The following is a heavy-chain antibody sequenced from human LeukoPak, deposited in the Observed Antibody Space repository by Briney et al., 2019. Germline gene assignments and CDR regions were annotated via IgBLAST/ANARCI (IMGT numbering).Heavy chain of an antibody. J-gene: IGHJ4*02. Sequence: GRSLRLSCAASGLTFSRYGMHWVRRAPGKGLEWVAAIWYDGSKMYYADSVKGRFTISRDNSKNTLYLQMNSLRDEDTAVYYCARVGYCSGGSCYGADHWGQGTLVTVSS. V-gene: IGHV3-33*08. D-gene: IGHD2-15*01. CDR1: GLTFSRYG. CDR2: IWYDGSKM. CDR3: ARVGYCSGGSCYGADH.